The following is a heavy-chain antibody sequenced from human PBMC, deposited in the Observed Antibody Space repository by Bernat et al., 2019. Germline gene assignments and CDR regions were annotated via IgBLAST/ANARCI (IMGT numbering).Heavy chain of an antibody. CDR2: IWYDGSNK. Sequence: QVQLVESGGGVVQPGRSLRLSCAASGFTFSSYGMHWVRQAPGKGLEWVAVIWYDGSNKYYADSVKGRFTVSRDNSKHTLYLQINSLRAEDTAVYYCAKRGDSYDSSGYYQDAFDIWGQGTMVTVSS. CDR3: AKRGDSYDSSGYYQDAFDI. J-gene: IGHJ3*02. V-gene: IGHV3-33*06. D-gene: IGHD3-22*01. CDR1: GFTFSSYG.